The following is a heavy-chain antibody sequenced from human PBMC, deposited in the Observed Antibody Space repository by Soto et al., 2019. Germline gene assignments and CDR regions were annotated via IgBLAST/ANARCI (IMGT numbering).Heavy chain of an antibody. J-gene: IGHJ6*02. Sequence: QVQLVESGGGVVQPGRSLILSCAASGFTFSSYGTHWVRQAPGKGLEWVAVISFDGINKYYADSVKGRFTISRDNSKNPLYLQMDSLRAEDTAVYYCAKDREQQLVRIGMDVWGQGTTVTVCS. CDR3: AKDREQQLVRIGMDV. CDR1: GFTFSSYG. CDR2: ISFDGINK. D-gene: IGHD6-13*01. V-gene: IGHV3-30*18.